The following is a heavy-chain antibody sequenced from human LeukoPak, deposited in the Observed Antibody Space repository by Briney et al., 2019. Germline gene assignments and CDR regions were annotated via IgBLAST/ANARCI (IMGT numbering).Heavy chain of an antibody. CDR2: ISGSGGST. J-gene: IGHJ4*02. Sequence: GRSLRLSCAGSGFIFDNYAMHWVRQPPGKGLEWVSAISGSGGSTYYADSVKGRFTISRDNSKNTLYLQMNSLRAEDTAVYYCAKDHLQPWLVRYFDYWGQGTLVTVSS. CDR1: GFIFDNYA. V-gene: IGHV3-23*01. CDR3: AKDHLQPWLVRYFDY. D-gene: IGHD6-19*01.